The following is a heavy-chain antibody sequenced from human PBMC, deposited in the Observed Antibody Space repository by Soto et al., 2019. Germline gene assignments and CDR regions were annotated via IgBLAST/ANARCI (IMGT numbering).Heavy chain of an antibody. Sequence: VQLVESGGGVVQPGRSLRLSCAASGFTFSSYAMHWVRQAPGKGLEWVAVISYDGSNKYYADSVKGRFTISRDNSKNTLYLQMNSLRAEDTAVYYCARDLDDNWFDPWGQGTLVTVSS. V-gene: IGHV3-30-3*01. CDR3: ARDLDDNWFDP. CDR1: GFTFSSYA. J-gene: IGHJ5*02. CDR2: ISYDGSNK.